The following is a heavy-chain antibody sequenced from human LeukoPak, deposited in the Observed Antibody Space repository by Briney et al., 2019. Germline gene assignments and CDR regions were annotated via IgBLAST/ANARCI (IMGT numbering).Heavy chain of an antibody. D-gene: IGHD5-24*01. CDR2: INRDGSTT. CDR1: GFTVNSYY. J-gene: IGHJ4*02. V-gene: IGHV3-74*01. Sequence: RPGGSLRLSCAASGFTVNSYYMNWVRQAPGKGLVWVSRINRDGSTTSHADSVKGRFTISRDNTKNMLYLQMNSLRADDTAMYYCTRDYGSSLGNWGQGALVTVSS. CDR3: TRDYGSSLGN.